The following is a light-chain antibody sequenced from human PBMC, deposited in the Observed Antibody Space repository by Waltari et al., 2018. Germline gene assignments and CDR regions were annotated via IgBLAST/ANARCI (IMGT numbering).Light chain of an antibody. CDR2: DAS. CDR3: QQYNNWPPWT. J-gene: IGKJ1*01. V-gene: IGKV3D-15*01. CDR1: QTVTTK. Sequence: ETVMTQSPDTLSVSQGERVTVSCRASQTVTTKLAWYQQKAGQAPRLLIYDASTRATGIPARFSGSGSGTEFTLTINSLQSEDSAVYFCQQYNNWPPWTFGQGTKVEIK.